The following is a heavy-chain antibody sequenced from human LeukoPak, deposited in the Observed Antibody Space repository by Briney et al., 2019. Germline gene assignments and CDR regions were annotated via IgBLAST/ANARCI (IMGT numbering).Heavy chain of an antibody. CDR1: GYTFTSYG. J-gene: IGHJ5*02. CDR2: ISAYNGNT. Sequence: ASVTVSCKASGYTFTSYGTSWVRQAPGQGLEWMGWISAYNGNTNYAQKLQGRVTMTTDTSTSTAYMELRSLRSDDTAVYYCAREHSSGYLLDPWGQGTLVTVSS. D-gene: IGHD3-22*01. V-gene: IGHV1-18*01. CDR3: AREHSSGYLLDP.